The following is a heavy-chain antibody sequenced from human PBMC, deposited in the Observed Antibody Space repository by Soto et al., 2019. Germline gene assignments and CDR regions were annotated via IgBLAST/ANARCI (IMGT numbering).Heavy chain of an antibody. V-gene: IGHV1-46*01. Sequence: QVQLVQSGAEVKKPGASVKVSCKASGYTFTSYYMHWVRLAPRQGLEWMGIINPSGGSTSYAQKFHGRVTLARDTSTSTVYLELSSLRSEGAAVYYCARVDFWCGYYAPWGQGTLVTVSS. J-gene: IGHJ4*02. CDR2: INPSGGST. D-gene: IGHD3-3*01. CDR3: ARVDFWCGYYAP. CDR1: GYTFTSYY.